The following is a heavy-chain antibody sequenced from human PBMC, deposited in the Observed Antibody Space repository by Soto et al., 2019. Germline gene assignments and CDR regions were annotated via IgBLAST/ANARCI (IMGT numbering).Heavy chain of an antibody. D-gene: IGHD2-2*01. J-gene: IGHJ5*02. CDR1: GYSFTSYW. V-gene: IGHV5-51*01. CDR3: ARQGCSSTSCYLRSGGYWFDP. CDR2: IYPGDSDT. Sequence: EVQLVQSGAEVKKPGESLKISCKGSGYSFTSYWIGWVRQMPGKGLEWMGIIYPGDSDTRYSPSFQGQVTISADKSISTAYLQWSSLKASDTAMYYCARQGCSSTSCYLRSGGYWFDPWGQGTLVTVSS.